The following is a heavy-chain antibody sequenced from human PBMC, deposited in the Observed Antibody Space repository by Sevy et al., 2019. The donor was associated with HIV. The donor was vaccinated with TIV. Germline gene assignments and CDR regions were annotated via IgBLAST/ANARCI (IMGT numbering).Heavy chain of an antibody. CDR1: GFTFSSYA. V-gene: IGHV3-23*01. CDR3: AREGCSKPHDY. Sequence: GGSLRLSCAASGFTFSSYAMSWDRQAPGKGLEWVSTFSFGCGKINYADSVKGRFTISRDNSKNTLYLQMNSLRAEDTAVYYCAREGCSKPHDYWGQGTLVTVSS. D-gene: IGHD2-2*01. CDR2: FSFGCGKI. J-gene: IGHJ4*02.